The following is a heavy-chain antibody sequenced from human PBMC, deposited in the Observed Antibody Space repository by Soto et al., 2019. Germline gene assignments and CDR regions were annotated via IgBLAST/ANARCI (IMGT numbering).Heavy chain of an antibody. CDR1: GFTFSSYA. Sequence: EVQLLESGGGLVQPGGSLRLSCAASGFTFSSYAMSWVRQAPGKGLEWVSAISGSGGSTYYADSVKGRFTISRDNSKNTLYLQMNSVRAEDTAVYYCAKGGFQSHALGDYGDYGYFDLWGRGTLVTVSS. D-gene: IGHD4-17*01. CDR2: ISGSGGST. V-gene: IGHV3-23*01. J-gene: IGHJ2*01. CDR3: AKGGFQSHALGDYGDYGYFDL.